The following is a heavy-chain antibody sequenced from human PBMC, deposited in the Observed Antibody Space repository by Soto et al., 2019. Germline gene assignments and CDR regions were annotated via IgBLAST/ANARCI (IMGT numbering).Heavy chain of an antibody. CDR3: ARVFDSSCYFDL. V-gene: IGHV4-61*01. Sequence: SDTLSLTCTVSGGSLNTDSSYWTWVRQPPGGGLEYLGYVYYTGVTNYNPSLKSRVTISLDMSKRQFFLTLSSVTPADTATYYCARVFDSSCYFDLSGPAPLLTVCS. D-gene: IGHD6-13*01. CDR2: VYYTGVT. CDR1: GGSLNTDSSY. J-gene: IGHJ2*01.